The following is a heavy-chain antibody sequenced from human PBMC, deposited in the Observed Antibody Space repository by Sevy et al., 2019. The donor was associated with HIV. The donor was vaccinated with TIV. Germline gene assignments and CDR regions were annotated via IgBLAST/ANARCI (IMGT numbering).Heavy chain of an antibody. V-gene: IGHV3-48*03. J-gene: IGHJ6*02. CDR3: ARESRYYDSSGYYYRDLYYYGMDV. Sequence: GGSLRLSCAASGFTFSSYEMNWVRQAPGKGLEWVSYISSSGSTIYYSDSVKGRFTISRDNAKNSLYLQMNSLRAEDTAVYYCARESRYYDSSGYYYRDLYYYGMDVWGHGTTVTVSS. CDR2: ISSSGSTI. CDR1: GFTFSSYE. D-gene: IGHD3-22*01.